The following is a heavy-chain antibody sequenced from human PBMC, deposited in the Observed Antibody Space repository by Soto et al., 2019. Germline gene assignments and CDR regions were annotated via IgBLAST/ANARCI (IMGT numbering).Heavy chain of an antibody. V-gene: IGHV4-59*01. CDR2: VYNSGST. CDR1: GGSISSNY. Sequence: SETLSFTCTVSGGSISSNYWTWIRQPPGKGLEWIGYVYNSGSTNYNPSLKSRVTISEDTSKSQFSLKVNSMTAADTAVYYCARYRREAVAGYTLGNWGQGILVTVSS. D-gene: IGHD6-13*01. J-gene: IGHJ4*02. CDR3: ARYRREAVAGYTLGN.